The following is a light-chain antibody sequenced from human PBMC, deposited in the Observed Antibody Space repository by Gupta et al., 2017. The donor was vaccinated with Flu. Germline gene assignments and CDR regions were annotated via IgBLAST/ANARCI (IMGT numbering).Light chain of an antibody. V-gene: IGKV3-11*01. J-gene: IGKJ2*01. CDR3: QQRYDWPDT. Sequence: PPPLSLSPGESPPLSCRASQSVSTFLAWYQQKPAQAPRLLIYGASNRATGIPPRFSGSGSGTHFTLTISSLEPEDFAFYYCQQRYDWPDTFGQGTKLEIK. CDR2: GAS. CDR1: QSVSTF.